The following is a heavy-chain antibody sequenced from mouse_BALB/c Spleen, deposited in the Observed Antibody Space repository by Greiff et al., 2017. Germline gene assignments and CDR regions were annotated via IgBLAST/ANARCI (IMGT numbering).Heavy chain of an antibody. CDR2: IDPANGNT. Sequence: EVQLQESGAELVKPGASVKLSCTASGFNIKDTYMHWVKQRPEQGLEWIGRIDPANGNTKYDPKFQGKATITADTSSNTAYLQLSSLTSEDTAVYYCAYYDCADYYAMAYWGQGTSVTVSS. J-gene: IGHJ4*01. CDR3: AYYDCADYYAMAY. D-gene: IGHD2-4*01. V-gene: IGHV14-3*02. CDR1: GFNIKDTY.